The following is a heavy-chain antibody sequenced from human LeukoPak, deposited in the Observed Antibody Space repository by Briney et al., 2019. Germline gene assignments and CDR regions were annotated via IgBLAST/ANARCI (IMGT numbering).Heavy chain of an antibody. Sequence: GGSLSLSCAASGFTFSSYAMSWVRQAPGKGLEWVSAISGSGGSTYYADSVKGRFTISRDNSKNTLYLQMNSLRAEDTAVYYCAKGGNTAMVKGSSGYWGQGTLVTVSS. V-gene: IGHV3-23*01. J-gene: IGHJ4*02. CDR1: GFTFSSYA. CDR2: ISGSGGST. D-gene: IGHD5-18*01. CDR3: AKGGNTAMVKGSSGY.